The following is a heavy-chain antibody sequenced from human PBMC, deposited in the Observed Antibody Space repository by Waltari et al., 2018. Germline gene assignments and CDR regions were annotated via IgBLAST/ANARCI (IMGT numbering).Heavy chain of an antibody. CDR1: GGTFSSYA. J-gene: IGHJ3*02. D-gene: IGHD2-8*02. CDR2: VDPEDGET. V-gene: IGHV1-69-2*01. CDR3: ATLGLGYCTGGVCYTHAFDI. Sequence: VQLVQSGAEVKKPGSSVKVSCKASGGTFSSYAISWVRQAPGQGLEWMGLVDPEDGETIYAEKFQGRVTITADTSTDTAYMELSSLRSEDTAVYYCATLGLGYCTGGVCYTHAFDIWGQGTMVTVSS.